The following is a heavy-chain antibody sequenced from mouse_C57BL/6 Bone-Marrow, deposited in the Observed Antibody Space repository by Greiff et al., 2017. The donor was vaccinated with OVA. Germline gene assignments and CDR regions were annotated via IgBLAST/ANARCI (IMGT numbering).Heavy chain of an antibody. CDR3: TRLGSSWYFDV. V-gene: IGHV6-6*01. D-gene: IGHD1-1*01. CDR2: IRNKANNHAT. CDR1: GFTFSDAW. J-gene: IGHJ1*03. Sequence: EVQRVESGGGLVQPGGSMKLSCAASGFTFSDAWMDWVRQSPEKGLEWVAEIRNKANNHATYYAESVKGRFTISRDDSKSSVYLQMNSLRAEDTGMYYCTRLGSSWYFDVWGTGTTVTVSS.